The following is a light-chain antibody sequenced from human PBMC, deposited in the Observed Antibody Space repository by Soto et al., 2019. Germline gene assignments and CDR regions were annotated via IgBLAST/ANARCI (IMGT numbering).Light chain of an antibody. J-gene: IGKJ5*01. CDR2: GAS. Sequence: EVVLTQSPATLSLSPGDRATLSCRASENVRTFVDWYQQKPGQAPRLLIYGASNRATAIPDRISGGGSGTDFTLTITGLEPEDLAVYYCQQYGSSPPFTFGQGTRLEI. V-gene: IGKV3-20*01. CDR3: QQYGSSPPFT. CDR1: ENVRTF.